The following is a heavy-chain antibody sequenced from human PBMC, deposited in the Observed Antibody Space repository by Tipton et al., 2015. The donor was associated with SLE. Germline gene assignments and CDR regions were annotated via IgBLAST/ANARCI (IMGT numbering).Heavy chain of an antibody. J-gene: IGHJ4*02. V-gene: IGHV1-46*01. CDR1: GYTFTSYY. CDR3: SRQFYDFWSGYSNHPFDY. Sequence: QLVQSGAEVKKPGASVKVSCMASGYTFTSYYVHWVRQAPGQGLEWMGTINPSGGSTNYAQKFQGRVTMTRDTSTSTVYMELSSLRYEDTAVYYCSRQFYDFWSGYSNHPFDYWGQGTLVTVSS. D-gene: IGHD3-3*01. CDR2: INPSGGST.